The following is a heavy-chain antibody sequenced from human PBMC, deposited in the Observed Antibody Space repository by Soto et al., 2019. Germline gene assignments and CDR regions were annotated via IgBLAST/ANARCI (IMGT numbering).Heavy chain of an antibody. D-gene: IGHD2-2*01. CDR1: GYTFTSYY. CDR2: INPSGGST. Sequence: ASVKVSCKASGYTFTSYYMHWVRQAPGQGLEWMGIINPSGGSTNYAQKFQGRVTMTRDTSTSTVYMELSSLRSEDTAVYYCARSFIAEWYQLRKPNWFAPWGQGTLVTVSS. V-gene: IGHV1-46*01. CDR3: ARSFIAEWYQLRKPNWFAP. J-gene: IGHJ5*02.